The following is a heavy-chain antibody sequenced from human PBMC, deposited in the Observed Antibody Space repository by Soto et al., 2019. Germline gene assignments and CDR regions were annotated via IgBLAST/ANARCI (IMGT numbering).Heavy chain of an antibody. CDR2: ISGSGGST. CDR1: GFTFSSYA. J-gene: IGHJ4*02. D-gene: IGHD3-10*01. Sequence: GGSLRLPCAASGFTFSSYAMSWVRQAPGKGLEWVSAISGSGGSTYYADSVKGRFTISRDNSKNTLYLQMNSLRAEDTAVYYCAKGADYYGSGSYEDYWGQGTLVTVSS. CDR3: AKGADYYGSGSYEDY. V-gene: IGHV3-23*01.